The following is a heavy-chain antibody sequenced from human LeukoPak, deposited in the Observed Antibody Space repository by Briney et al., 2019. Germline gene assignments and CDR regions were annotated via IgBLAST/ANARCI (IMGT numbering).Heavy chain of an antibody. D-gene: IGHD5-18*01. CDR1: GFTFSSYS. Sequence: NPGGSLRLSCAASGFTFSSYSMNWVRQAPGKGLEWVSSISSSSSYIYYADSVKGRFTISRDNAKNSLYLQMNSLRAEDTAVYYCASQAAMVSSPSPDYWGQGTLVTVSS. CDR3: ASQAAMVSSPSPDY. V-gene: IGHV3-21*01. J-gene: IGHJ4*02. CDR2: ISSSSSYI.